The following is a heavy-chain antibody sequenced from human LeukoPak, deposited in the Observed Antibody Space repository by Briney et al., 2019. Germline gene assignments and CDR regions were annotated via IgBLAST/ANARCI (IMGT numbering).Heavy chain of an antibody. CDR3: ARSSGTGTFSY. V-gene: IGHV4-59*05. CDR1: GGSISSYY. CDR2: VYYGRSP. D-gene: IGHD6-25*01. Sequence: LSETLSLTCTVSGGSISSYYWSWIRQPPGKGLEWIGSVYYGRSPYYNPSLESRATISVDTSRNHFSLKMSSVTAADTAVYYCARSSGTGTFSYWGQGTLVTVSS. J-gene: IGHJ4*02.